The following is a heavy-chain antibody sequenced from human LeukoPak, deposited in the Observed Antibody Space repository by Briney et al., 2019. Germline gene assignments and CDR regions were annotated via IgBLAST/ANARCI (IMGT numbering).Heavy chain of an antibody. CDR3: AKGSLLRYFDWLLTGGYFDY. J-gene: IGHJ4*02. D-gene: IGHD3-9*01. Sequence: PGGSLRLSCAASGFTFSSYGMHWVRQAPGKGLEWVAVISYDGSNKYYADSVRGRFTISRDNSKNTLYLQMNSLRAEDTAVYYCAKGSLLRYFDWLLTGGYFDYWGQGTLVTVSS. CDR2: ISYDGSNK. V-gene: IGHV3-30*18. CDR1: GFTFSSYG.